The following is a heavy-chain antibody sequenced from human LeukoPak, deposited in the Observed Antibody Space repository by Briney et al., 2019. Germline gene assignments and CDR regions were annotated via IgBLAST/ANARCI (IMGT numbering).Heavy chain of an antibody. CDR3: AKGGAYVPEREVDY. Sequence: PGGSLRLSCAASGFTFSSYAMSWVRQAPGKGLEWVSAISGSGGSTYYADSVKGRFTISRDNSKNTLYLQMNSLRAEDTAVYYCAKGGAYVPEREVDYWGQGTLVTVSS. V-gene: IGHV3-23*01. CDR2: ISGSGGST. CDR1: GFTFSSYA. J-gene: IGHJ4*02. D-gene: IGHD1-26*01.